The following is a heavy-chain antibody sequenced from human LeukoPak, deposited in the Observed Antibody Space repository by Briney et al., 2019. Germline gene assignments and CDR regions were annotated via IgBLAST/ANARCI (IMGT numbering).Heavy chain of an antibody. CDR2: IYYSGST. V-gene: IGHV4-59*08. D-gene: IGHD6-19*01. CDR1: GGSISSYH. J-gene: IGHJ6*03. CDR3: ARHSSGWYGYYYFYMDV. Sequence: SETLSLTCTVSGGSISSYHWSWIRQPPGKGLEWIGYIYYSGSTNYNPSLKSRVTISVDTSKNQFSLKLSSVTAADTAVYYCARHSSGWYGYYYFYMDVWGKGTTVTVSS.